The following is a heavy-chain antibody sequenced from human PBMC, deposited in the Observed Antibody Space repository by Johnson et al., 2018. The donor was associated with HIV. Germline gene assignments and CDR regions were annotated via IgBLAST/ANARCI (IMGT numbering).Heavy chain of an antibody. CDR3: TTDLGVVGGFDI. CDR2: IKSKTDGGTT. D-gene: IGHD4-23*01. J-gene: IGHJ3*02. V-gene: IGHV3-15*01. Sequence: LEWVGRIKSKTDGGTTDYAEPVKGRFTISRDDSKTTLFLQMNSLKIEDTAVYYCTTDLGVVGGFDIWGQGTMVTVSS.